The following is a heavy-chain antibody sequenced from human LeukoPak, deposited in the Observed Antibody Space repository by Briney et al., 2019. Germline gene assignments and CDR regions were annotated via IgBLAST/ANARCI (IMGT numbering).Heavy chain of an antibody. J-gene: IGHJ4*02. CDR1: GGSISSYY. D-gene: IGHD3-22*01. CDR2: IYYSGST. CDR3: ARVDYYDSSGYEKYYFDY. V-gene: IGHV4-59*01. Sequence: SETLSLTCTVSGGSISSYYWSWIRQPPGKGLEWIGYIYYSGSTNYNPSLKSRVTISVDTSKNQFSLKLSSVTAADTAVYYCARVDYYDSSGYEKYYFDYWGQGTPVTVSS.